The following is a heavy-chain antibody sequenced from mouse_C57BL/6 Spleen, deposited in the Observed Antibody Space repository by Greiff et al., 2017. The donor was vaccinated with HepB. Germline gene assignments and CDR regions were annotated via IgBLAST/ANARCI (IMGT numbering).Heavy chain of an antibody. V-gene: IGHV1-64*01. CDR2: IHPNSGST. CDR3: ARWAFPYAMDC. Sequence: QVQLQQSGAELVKPGASVKLSCKASGYTFTSYWMHWVKQRPGQGLEWIGMIHPNSGSTNYNEKFKSKATLTVDKSSSTAYMQLSSLTSEDSAVYYCARWAFPYAMDCWGQGTSVTVSS. CDR1: GYTFTSYW. J-gene: IGHJ4*01.